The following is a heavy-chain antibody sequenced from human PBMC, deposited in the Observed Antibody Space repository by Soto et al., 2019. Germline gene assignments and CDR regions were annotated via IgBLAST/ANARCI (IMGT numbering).Heavy chain of an antibody. CDR3: ARDPRRYSYGFGVFDP. V-gene: IGHV1-18*04. D-gene: IGHD5-18*01. J-gene: IGHJ5*02. Sequence: ASVKVSCKASGYTFSSYGISWVRQAPGQGLEWVGWISAYNGNTNYAQKLQGRVTMTTDTSTSTAYMELRSLRSDDTAVYYCARDPRRYSYGFGVFDPWGQGTLVTVSS. CDR2: ISAYNGNT. CDR1: GYTFSSYG.